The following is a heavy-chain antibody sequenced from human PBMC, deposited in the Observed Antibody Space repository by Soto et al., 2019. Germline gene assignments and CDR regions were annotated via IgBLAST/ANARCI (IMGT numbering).Heavy chain of an antibody. Sequence: GGSLRLSCAASGFTFSSYGMHWVRQAPGKGLEWVAVIWYDGSNKYYADSVKGRFTISRDNSKNTLYLQMNSLRAEDTAVYYCARAGPYCYYLDVWGKGTTVTVSS. CDR1: GFTFSSYG. CDR2: IWYDGSNK. J-gene: IGHJ6*03. CDR3: ARAGPYCYYLDV. V-gene: IGHV3-33*01.